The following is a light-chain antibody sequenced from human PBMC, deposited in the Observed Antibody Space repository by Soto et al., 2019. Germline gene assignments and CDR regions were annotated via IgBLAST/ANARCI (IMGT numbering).Light chain of an antibody. CDR1: QSITRK. CDR3: LQEYNYTRT. Sequence: IQKTQSQYSLCASVGDRVTITCRASQSITRKLAWYKQKPGKDPEILIYAASSLQSGVPSRFSGSGSGTDFNLTISRLQTEDFATYECLQEYNYTRTFGQGTKVAIK. J-gene: IGKJ1*01. V-gene: IGKV1-6*01. CDR2: AAS.